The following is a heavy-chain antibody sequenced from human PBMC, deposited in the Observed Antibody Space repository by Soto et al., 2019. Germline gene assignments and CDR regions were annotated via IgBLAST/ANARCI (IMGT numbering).Heavy chain of an antibody. Sequence: LETLSLTCTVSGGSISSYYWSWIRQPPGKGLEWIGYIYYSGSTNYNPSLKSRVTISVDTSKNQFSLKLSSVTAADTAVYYCARGYYGSGSYPHYYYMDVWGKGTTVTVSS. J-gene: IGHJ6*03. CDR3: ARGYYGSGSYPHYYYMDV. CDR1: GGSISSYY. D-gene: IGHD3-10*01. V-gene: IGHV4-59*01. CDR2: IYYSGST.